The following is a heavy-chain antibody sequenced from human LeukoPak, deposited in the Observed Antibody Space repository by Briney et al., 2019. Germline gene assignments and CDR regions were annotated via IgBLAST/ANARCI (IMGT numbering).Heavy chain of an antibody. D-gene: IGHD6-19*01. J-gene: IGHJ4*02. V-gene: IGHV4-59*01. CDR1: GGSISSYY. CDR2: IYYSGST. CDR3: AGARGSGWLFDY. Sequence: PSETLSLTCTVSGGSISSYYWSWIRQPPGKGLEWIGYIYYSGSTNYNPSLKSRVTISVDTSKNQFSLKLSSVTAADTAVYYCAGARGSGWLFDYWGQGTLVTVSS.